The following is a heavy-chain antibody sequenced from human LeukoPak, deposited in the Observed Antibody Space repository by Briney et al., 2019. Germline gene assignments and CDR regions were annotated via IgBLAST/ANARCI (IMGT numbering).Heavy chain of an antibody. Sequence: GGSLRLSCAACGFTFSIYGMHWVRQAPGKGLEWVAVISYDGSNKYYADSVKGRFTISRDNSKNTLYLQMNSLRAEDTAVYYCAKDRSVVAGADYWGQGTLVTVSS. CDR3: AKDRSVVAGADY. CDR2: ISYDGSNK. J-gene: IGHJ4*02. D-gene: IGHD6-19*01. V-gene: IGHV3-30*18. CDR1: GFTFSIYG.